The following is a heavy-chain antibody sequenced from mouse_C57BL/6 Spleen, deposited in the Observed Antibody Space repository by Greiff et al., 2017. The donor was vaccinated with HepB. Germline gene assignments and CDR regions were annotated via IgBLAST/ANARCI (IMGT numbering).Heavy chain of an antibody. CDR3: ARSRYYYGSSYCYFDY. CDR1: GFTFSSYA. V-gene: IGHV5-4*01. CDR2: ISDGGSYT. Sequence: EVQLVESGGGLVKPGGSLKLSCAASGFTFSSYAMSWVRQTPEKRLEWVATISDGGSYTYYPDNVKGRFTISRDNAKNNLYLQMSHLKSEDTAMYYCARSRYYYGSSYCYFDYWGQGTTLTVSS. J-gene: IGHJ2*01. D-gene: IGHD1-1*01.